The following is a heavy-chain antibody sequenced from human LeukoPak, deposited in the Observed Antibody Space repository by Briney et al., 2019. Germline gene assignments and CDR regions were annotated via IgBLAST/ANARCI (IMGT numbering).Heavy chain of an antibody. CDR3: ARDNSSTRMGYTPYYYYYYLDV. J-gene: IGHJ6*03. Sequence: VASVTFSCNASGYTFTGYYMHWVPQAPGQGLEWMGWIKPNSGGTNYAQKFQGRVTKTRDTSISPAYMELSRLRSDDTSVYYCARDNSSTRMGYTPYYYYYYLDVWGKGTTVTVAS. D-gene: IGHD2-2*01. CDR1: GYTFTGYY. V-gene: IGHV1-2*02. CDR2: IKPNSGGT.